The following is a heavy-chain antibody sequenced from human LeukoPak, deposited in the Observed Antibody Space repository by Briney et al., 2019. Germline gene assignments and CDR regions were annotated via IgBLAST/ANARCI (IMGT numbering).Heavy chain of an antibody. J-gene: IGHJ4*02. D-gene: IGHD1-1*01. CDR1: GYXFTSYW. CDR3: ARYTTGDFDY. CDR2: IDPSDSYT. V-gene: IGHV5-10-1*01. Sequence: GESLKISCNGSGYXFTSYWIGWVRQMPGKGLGWMGRIDPSDSYTNYSPSFQGHVTISANKSISTAYLQWSSLKASDTAMYYCARYTTGDFDYWGQGTLVTVSS.